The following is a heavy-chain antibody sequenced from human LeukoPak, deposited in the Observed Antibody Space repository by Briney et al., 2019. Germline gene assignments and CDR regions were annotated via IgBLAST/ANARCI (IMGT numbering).Heavy chain of an antibody. V-gene: IGHV3-23*01. CDR2: ISASGDAT. J-gene: IGHJ4*02. Sequence: PGGSLRLSCAASGFTFSAHSMTWVRQAPGKGLEWVSGISASGDATFYADSVKGRFTISRDNSKNTLDLQMNSLRAEDTAVYYCTKWSGYGDSWGQGTLVTVSS. D-gene: IGHD5-12*01. CDR3: TKWSGYGDS. CDR1: GFTFSAHS.